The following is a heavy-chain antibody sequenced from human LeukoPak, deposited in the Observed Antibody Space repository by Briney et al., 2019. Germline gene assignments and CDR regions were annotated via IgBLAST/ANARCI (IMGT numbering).Heavy chain of an antibody. J-gene: IGHJ4*02. Sequence: SVKVSCKASGGTFSSYAISWVRQAPGQGLEWMGRIIPILGIANYAQKFQGRVTITADKSTSTAYMELSSLRSEDTAVYYCARGGYCSSTGCYQNYSDYGGEGTLVTLP. V-gene: IGHV1-69*04. CDR2: IIPILGIA. CDR3: ARGGYCSSTGCYQNYSDY. D-gene: IGHD2-2*01. CDR1: GGTFSSYA.